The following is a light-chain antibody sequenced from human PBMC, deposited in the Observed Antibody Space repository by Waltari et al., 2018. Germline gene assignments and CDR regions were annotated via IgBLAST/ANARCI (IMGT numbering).Light chain of an antibody. CDR2: EDN. V-gene: IGLV3-10*01. Sequence: SYELTQPPSVSVSPGQTARITCSGDALPKRYTYRYQQKSGQAPVLVNHEDNKRPSGIPERSSDSSAGTMATVTISGVQVDDEATYHCYSRDSSGEQRVFGGGTKLTVL. CDR1: ALPKRY. J-gene: IGLJ3*02. CDR3: YSRDSSGEQRV.